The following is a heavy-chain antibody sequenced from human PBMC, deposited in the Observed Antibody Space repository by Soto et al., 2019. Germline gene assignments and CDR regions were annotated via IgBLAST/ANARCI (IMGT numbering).Heavy chain of an antibody. Sequence: SETLSLTCAVYGGSFSGYYWSWIRQPPGKGLEWIGEINHSGSTNYNPFLKSRVTISVDTSKNQFSLKLSSVTAADTAVYYCARFYGSGSYVYYYYYYMDVWGKGTTVTVSS. V-gene: IGHV4-34*01. J-gene: IGHJ6*03. CDR3: ARFYGSGSYVYYYYYYMDV. CDR1: GGSFSGYY. D-gene: IGHD3-10*01. CDR2: INHSGST.